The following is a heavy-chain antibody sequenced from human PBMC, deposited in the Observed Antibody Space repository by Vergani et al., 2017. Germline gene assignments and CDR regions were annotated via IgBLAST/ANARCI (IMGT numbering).Heavy chain of an antibody. J-gene: IGHJ4*02. CDR3: ARHLIVGTTADF. CDR1: GGSISSGDHC. V-gene: IGHV4-31*11. D-gene: IGHD1-26*01. Sequence: QVQLQQWGPGVVKPSQTLSLTCAVSGGSISSGDHCWTWIRQRPGKGLEWIGYIFYSGTTYDNPSLRSRLTISVDTSRNQFSLKLTSVTAADTAMYYCARHLIVGTTADFWGQGTLVTVSS. CDR2: IFYSGTT.